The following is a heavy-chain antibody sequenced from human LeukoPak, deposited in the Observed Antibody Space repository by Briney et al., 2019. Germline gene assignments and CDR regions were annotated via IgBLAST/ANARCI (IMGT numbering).Heavy chain of an antibody. CDR1: GVSISSSSYY. Sequence: SETLSLTCTVSGVSISSSSYYWGWIRQPPGKGLEWIGSIYYSGSTYYNPSLKSRVTISVDTSKNQFSLKLSSVTAADTAVYYCARAAHPGDYYYYYMDVWGKGTTVTVSS. D-gene: IGHD3-10*01. J-gene: IGHJ6*03. CDR2: IYYSGST. V-gene: IGHV4-39*07. CDR3: ARAAHPGDYYYYYMDV.